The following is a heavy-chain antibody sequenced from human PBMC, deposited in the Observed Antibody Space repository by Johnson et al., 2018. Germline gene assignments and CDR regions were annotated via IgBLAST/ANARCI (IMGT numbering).Heavy chain of an antibody. CDR3: ARGRTTVTHPTSHSGVKKILNFDY. CDR1: GGSFSGYY. V-gene: IGHV4-34*01. CDR2: ITHSGST. D-gene: IGHD4-17*01. Sequence: QVQLQQWGAGLLKPSETLSLTCAVYGGSFSGYYWSWIRQPPGKGLEWIGEITHSGSTNYNPSLKSRVTISVDTSKNQFSLKLSSVTAADTAVYYCARGRTTVTHPTSHSGVKKILNFDYWGQGTLVTVSS. J-gene: IGHJ4*02.